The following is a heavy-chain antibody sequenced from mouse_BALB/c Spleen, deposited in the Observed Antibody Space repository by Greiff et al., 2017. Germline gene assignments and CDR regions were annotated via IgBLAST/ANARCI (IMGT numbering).Heavy chain of an antibody. CDR1: GFTFSSYT. CDR3: ARHGYDFRYFDV. J-gene: IGHJ1*01. CDR2: ISSGGSYT. D-gene: IGHD2-4*01. V-gene: IGHV5-9-3*01. Sequence: EVKLVESGGGLVKPGGSLKLSCAASGFTFSSYTMSWVRQTPEKRLEWVATISSGGSYTYYPDSVKGRFTISRDNAKNTLYLQMSSLRSEDTAMYYCARHGYDFRYFDVWGAGTTVTVSS.